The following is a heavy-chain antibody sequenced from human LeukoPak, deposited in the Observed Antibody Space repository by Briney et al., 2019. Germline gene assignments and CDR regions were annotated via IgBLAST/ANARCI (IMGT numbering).Heavy chain of an antibody. Sequence: PSETLSLTCAVYSGSFSCYYWRWIRQPPGKGLEWIGEVHLSGASNYNPSLKSRVSMSIDNSKNQLSLKLTSVTAADTAIYYCARESGAFCPFGFWGQGTLVTVSS. J-gene: IGHJ4*02. V-gene: IGHV4-34*01. CDR1: SGSFSCYY. CDR2: VHLSGAS. CDR3: ARESGAFCPFGF. D-gene: IGHD1-26*01.